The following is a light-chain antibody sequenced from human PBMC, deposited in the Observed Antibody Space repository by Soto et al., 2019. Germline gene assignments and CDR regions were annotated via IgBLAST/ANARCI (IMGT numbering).Light chain of an antibody. CDR1: LTISSY. CDR3: QQSHSIPWT. Sequence: IQMPNPPSSLSALVGARVTIPSGASLTISSYLDWYQQKSGKAPKLLISAASSLESGVPPRFSGSGSGTDFTLTITSLQPEDFATYYCQQSHSIPWTFGQGTKVDIK. V-gene: IGKV1-39*01. CDR2: AAS. J-gene: IGKJ1*01.